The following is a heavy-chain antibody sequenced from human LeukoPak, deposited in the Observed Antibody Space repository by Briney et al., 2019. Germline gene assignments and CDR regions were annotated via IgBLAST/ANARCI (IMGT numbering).Heavy chain of an antibody. V-gene: IGHV1-69*13. J-gene: IGHJ3*02. CDR2: IIPIFGTA. Sequence: GASVKVSCKASGGTFSSHAISWVRQAPGQGLEWMGGIIPIFGTADYAQKFQDRVTITANESTSTAYMELSSLRSEDTAMYHCARVYYYGSGSPDGFDIWGQGTVVTVSS. D-gene: IGHD3-10*01. CDR1: GGTFSSHA. CDR3: ARVYYYGSGSPDGFDI.